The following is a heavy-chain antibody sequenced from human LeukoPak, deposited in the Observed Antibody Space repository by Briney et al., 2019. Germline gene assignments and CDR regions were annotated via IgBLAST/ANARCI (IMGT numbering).Heavy chain of an antibody. J-gene: IGHJ3*02. CDR1: GFTFSSYA. CDR3: AKDAGYYGSGSQGAFDI. D-gene: IGHD3-10*01. V-gene: IGHV3-23*01. CDR2: ISGSGGST. Sequence: GGSLRLSCAAPGFTFSSYAMSWVRQAPGKGLEWVSAISGSGGSTYYADSVKGRFTISRDNSKNTLYLQMNSLRAEDTAVYYCAKDAGYYGSGSQGAFDIWGQGTMVTVSS.